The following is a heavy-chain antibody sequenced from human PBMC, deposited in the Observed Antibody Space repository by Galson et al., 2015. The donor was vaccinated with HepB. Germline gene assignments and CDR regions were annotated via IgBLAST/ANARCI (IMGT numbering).Heavy chain of an antibody. CDR2: IYYSGST. J-gene: IGHJ5*02. D-gene: IGHD4-23*01. Sequence: TLSLTCTVSGGSISSGGYYWSWIRQHPGKGLEWIGYIYYSGSTYYNPSLKSRVTISVDTSKNQFSLKLSSVTAADTAVYYCASLRGFGDYGGNYRFDPWGQGTLVTVSS. CDR1: GGSISSGGYY. V-gene: IGHV4-31*03. CDR3: ASLRGFGDYGGNYRFDP.